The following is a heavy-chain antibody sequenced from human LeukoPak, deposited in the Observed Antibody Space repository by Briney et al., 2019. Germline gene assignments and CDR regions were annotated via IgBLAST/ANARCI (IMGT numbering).Heavy chain of an antibody. CDR2: IKPDRIYK. CDR3: ATISAQTFDI. D-gene: IGHD5-24*01. V-gene: IGHV3-7*01. J-gene: IGHJ3*02. Sequence: PGGSLRLSCVGSGFTFRNHWVNWVRQSPRKGLEWVSYIKPDRIYKYYVDSARGRFTISRDNAKNSAFLHMNSLRAEDTAIYNFATISAQTFDIWGQGTLVSVSS. CDR1: GFTFRNHW.